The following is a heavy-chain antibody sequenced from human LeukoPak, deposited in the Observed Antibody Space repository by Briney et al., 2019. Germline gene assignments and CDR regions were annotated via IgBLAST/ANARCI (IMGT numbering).Heavy chain of an antibody. J-gene: IGHJ5*02. CDR1: GGSISSSSYY. CDR3: ARRRARFGANWFDP. CDR2: INHSGST. Sequence: SETLSLTCTVSGGSISSSSYYWGWIRQPPGKGLEWIGEINHSGSTNYNPSLKSRVTISVDTSKNQFSLKLSSVTAADTAVYYCARRRARFGANWFDPWGQGTLVTVSS. D-gene: IGHD3-10*01. V-gene: IGHV4-39*07.